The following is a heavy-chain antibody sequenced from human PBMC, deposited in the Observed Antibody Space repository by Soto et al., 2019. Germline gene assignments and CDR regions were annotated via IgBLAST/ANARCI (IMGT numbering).Heavy chain of an antibody. V-gene: IGHV3-66*01. D-gene: IGHD2-21*02. Sequence: EVQLVESGVGLVQPGGSLRLSCAASGFTVSSHYMRWVRQAPGKGLEWVSVIYSGGSTYYADSVKGRFTISRDNSKNTLYLQMNSLRAEDTAVYYCARSGGNYWFDPWGQGTLVTVSS. CDR3: ARSGGNYWFDP. J-gene: IGHJ5*02. CDR2: IYSGGST. CDR1: GFTVSSHY.